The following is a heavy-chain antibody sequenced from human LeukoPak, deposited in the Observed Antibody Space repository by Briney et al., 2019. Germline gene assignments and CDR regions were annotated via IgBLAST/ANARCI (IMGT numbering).Heavy chain of an antibody. J-gene: IGHJ3*02. V-gene: IGHV3-53*01. CDR3: ARDPANRGAFDI. Sequence: GGSLRLSCAASGFTVSSNYMNWVRQAPGKGLEWVSVIYSGGSTYYADSVKGRFTVSRDNSKKTLYLQMNSLRAEDTAVYYCARDPANRGAFDIWGQGTMVTVSS. CDR1: GFTVSSNY. CDR2: IYSGGST. D-gene: IGHD3-16*02.